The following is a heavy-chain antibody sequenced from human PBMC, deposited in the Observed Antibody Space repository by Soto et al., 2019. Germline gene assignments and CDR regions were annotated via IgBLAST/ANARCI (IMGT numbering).Heavy chain of an antibody. J-gene: IGHJ6*02. CDR3: AREHDYSNYYYYGMDV. D-gene: IGHD4-4*01. CDR2: INPNSGST. CDR1: GYTFTGYY. Sequence: ASVKVSCKASGYTFTGYYMHWVRQAPGQGLEWMGWINPNSGSTNYAQKFQGRVTMTRDTSISTAYMELSRLRSDDTAVYYCAREHDYSNYYYYGMDVWGQGTTVTVSS. V-gene: IGHV1-2*02.